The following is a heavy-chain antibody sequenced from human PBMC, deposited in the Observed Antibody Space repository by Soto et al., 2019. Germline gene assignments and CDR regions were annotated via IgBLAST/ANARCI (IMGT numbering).Heavy chain of an antibody. CDR2: ISGSGGST. CDR1: GFTFSSYA. J-gene: IGHJ4*02. V-gene: IGHV3-23*01. Sequence: EVPLLESGGGLVQPGGSLRLSCAASGFTFSSYAMRWVRQAPVKGLEWVSAISGSGGSTYYADSVKGRFTISRDNSKNTLYLQMNSLRAEETAVYYCARRGSGSYCDSWGQGTLVTVSS. D-gene: IGHD1-26*01. CDR3: ARRGSGSYCDS.